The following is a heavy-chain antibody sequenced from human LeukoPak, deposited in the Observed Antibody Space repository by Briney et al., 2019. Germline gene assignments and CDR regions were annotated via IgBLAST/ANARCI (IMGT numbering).Heavy chain of an antibody. D-gene: IGHD2-15*01. CDR1: VYTFTSDG. J-gene: IGHJ6*02. V-gene: IGHV1-18*01. CDR3: ARVKDIVVVVAARYYYYYGMDV. CDR2: ISAYNGDT. Sequence: AAVKVSCKASVYTFTSDGISWVRQAPGQGLEWRGWISAYNGDTNYAQKLQGRVTMTTDTTTSTAYMELRSLRSDDTAVYYCARVKDIVVVVAARYYYYYGMDVWGQGTTVTVSS.